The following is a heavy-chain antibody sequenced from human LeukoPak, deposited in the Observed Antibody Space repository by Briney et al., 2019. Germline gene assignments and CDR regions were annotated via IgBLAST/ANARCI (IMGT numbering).Heavy chain of an antibody. CDR1: GFTFCTSG. Sequence: QTGGSLRLSCAASGFTFCTSGLGWVRQAPGKGLEWLSYITSSTKTLYTDSVQGRFTISRDNAKNSLYLRMDSLREEDTAVYYCAREGKGPAEDYWGQGTLVTVSS. CDR2: ITSSTKTL. CDR3: AREGKGPAEDY. J-gene: IGHJ4*02. V-gene: IGHV3-48*02. D-gene: IGHD3-10*01.